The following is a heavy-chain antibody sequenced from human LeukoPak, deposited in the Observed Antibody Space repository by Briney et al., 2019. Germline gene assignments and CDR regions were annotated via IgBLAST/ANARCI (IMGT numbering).Heavy chain of an antibody. CDR3: ARGVEYSSSSAAGY. CDR2: INAGNGNT. CDR1: GYTFTSYA. J-gene: IGHJ4*02. V-gene: IGHV1-3*01. Sequence: ASVKVSCKASGYTFTSYAMHWVRQAPGQRLEWMGWINAGNGNTKYSQKFQGRVTITRDTSASTAYMELSRLRSDDTAVYYCARGVEYSSSSAAGYWGQGSPVTVSS. D-gene: IGHD6-6*01.